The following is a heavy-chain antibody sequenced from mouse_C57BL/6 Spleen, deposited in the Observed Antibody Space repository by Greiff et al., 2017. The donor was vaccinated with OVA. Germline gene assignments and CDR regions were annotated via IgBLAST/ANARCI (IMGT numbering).Heavy chain of an antibody. CDR2: INPSNGGT. V-gene: IGHV1-53*01. Sequence: QVQLQQPGTELVKPGASVKLSCKASGYTFTSYWMHWVKQRPGQGLEWIGNINPSNGGTNYNEKFKSKATLTVDKSSSTAYMQLSSLTSEDSAVYYGASGGITTVVGGDAMDYWGQGTSVTVSS. J-gene: IGHJ4*01. CDR3: ASGGITTVVGGDAMDY. D-gene: IGHD1-1*01. CDR1: GYTFTSYW.